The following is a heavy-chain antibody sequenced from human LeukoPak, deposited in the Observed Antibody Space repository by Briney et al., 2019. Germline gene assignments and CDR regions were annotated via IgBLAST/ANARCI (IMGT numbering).Heavy chain of an antibody. CDR1: GGSFSGYY. Sequence: SETLSLTCAVYGGSFSGYYWSWIRQPPGKGLEWIGEINHSGSTNYNPSLKSRVTISVDTSKNQFSLKLSSVTAADTAVYYCARGYSSSWCFGPWGQGTLVTVSS. D-gene: IGHD6-13*01. V-gene: IGHV4-34*01. CDR3: ARGYSSSWCFGP. CDR2: INHSGST. J-gene: IGHJ5*02.